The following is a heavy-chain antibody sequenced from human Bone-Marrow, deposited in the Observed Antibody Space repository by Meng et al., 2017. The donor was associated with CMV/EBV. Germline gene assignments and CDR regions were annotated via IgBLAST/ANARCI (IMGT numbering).Heavy chain of an antibody. CDR1: GYTFTDYY. D-gene: IGHD3-10*01. J-gene: IGHJ4*02. CDR2: INPNSGGT. V-gene: IGHV1-2*02. Sequence: ASVKVSCKASGYTFTDYYMHWVRQAPGQGLEWMGWINPNSGGTNYAQKFQGRVTMTRDTSISTAYMELSRLRSDDTAVYYCAREGGKFGAQPPAYWGQGTLVTVSS. CDR3: AREGGKFGAQPPAY.